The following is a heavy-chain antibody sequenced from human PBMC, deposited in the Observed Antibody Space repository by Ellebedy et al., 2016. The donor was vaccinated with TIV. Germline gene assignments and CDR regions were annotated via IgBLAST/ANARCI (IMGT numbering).Heavy chain of an antibody. CDR3: AGLRGGGIATADY. CDR2: ISPTGGNT. Sequence: GESLKISCAASGFTFSNYAMGWVRQAPGKGLHWVSFISPTGGNTNYADSVKGRFTFSRDNSNGTLFLQMNSLRAEDAAVYFCAGLRGGGIATADYWGQGTLVAVSS. D-gene: IGHD6-13*01. V-gene: IGHV3-23*01. CDR1: GFTFSNYA. J-gene: IGHJ4*02.